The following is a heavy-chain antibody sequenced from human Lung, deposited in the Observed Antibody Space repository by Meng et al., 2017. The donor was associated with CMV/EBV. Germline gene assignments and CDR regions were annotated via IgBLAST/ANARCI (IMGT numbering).Heavy chain of an antibody. CDR2: IYTGDDT. Sequence: GESMKISCTASGTTVRTNYMSWVRQAPGKGLEWVSSIYTGDDTYYADSVKGRFSISRDNSKNTLYLQMNSLRAEDTAVYYCARDGDYDILTYDYWGQGTLVTVSS. CDR1: GTTVRTNY. V-gene: IGHV3-53*01. J-gene: IGHJ4*02. CDR3: ARDGDYDILTYDY. D-gene: IGHD3-9*01.